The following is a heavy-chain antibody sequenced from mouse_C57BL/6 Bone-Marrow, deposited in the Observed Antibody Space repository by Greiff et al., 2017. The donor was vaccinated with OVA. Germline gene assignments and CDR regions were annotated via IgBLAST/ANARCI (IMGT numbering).Heavy chain of an antibody. D-gene: IGHD1-1*01. Sequence: VQLQQSGAELVRPGASVKLSCTASGFNIKDDYMHWVKQRPEQGLEWIGWIDPENGDTEYASKFQGKATITADTSSNTAYLQLSSLTSEDAAVYYGTTTVVARPAWFAYWGQGTLVTVSA. J-gene: IGHJ3*01. V-gene: IGHV14-4*01. CDR3: TTTVVARPAWFAY. CDR1: GFNIKDDY. CDR2: IDPENGDT.